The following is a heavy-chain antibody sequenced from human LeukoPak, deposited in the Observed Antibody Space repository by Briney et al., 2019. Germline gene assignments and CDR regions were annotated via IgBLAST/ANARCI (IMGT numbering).Heavy chain of an antibody. D-gene: IGHD3-22*01. Sequence: SETLSLTCTVSGGSISSYYWSWIRQPPGKGLEWIGYIYYSGSTNYNPSLKGRVTISVDTSKNQFSLKLSSVTAADTAVYYCARENYDSSGYYYVRLIDYWGQGTLVTVSS. CDR1: GGSISSYY. CDR3: ARENYDSSGYYYVRLIDY. V-gene: IGHV4-59*01. J-gene: IGHJ4*02. CDR2: IYYSGST.